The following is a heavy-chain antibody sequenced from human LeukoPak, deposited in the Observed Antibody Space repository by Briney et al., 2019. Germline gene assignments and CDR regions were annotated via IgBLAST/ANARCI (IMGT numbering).Heavy chain of an antibody. CDR1: GGSFSGYY. CDR2: INHSGST. D-gene: IGHD6-19*01. CDR3: ARCIAVAGGSLYYYYGMDV. V-gene: IGHV4-34*01. J-gene: IGHJ6*02. Sequence: SETLSLTCAVYGGSFSGYYWSWIRQPPGKGLEWIGEINHSGSTNYNPSLKSRVTISVDTSENQFSLKLSSVPAADTAVYYCARCIAVAGGSLYYYYGMDVWGQGTTVTVSS.